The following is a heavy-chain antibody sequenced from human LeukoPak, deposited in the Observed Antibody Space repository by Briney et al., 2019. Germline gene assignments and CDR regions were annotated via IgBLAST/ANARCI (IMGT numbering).Heavy chain of an antibody. Sequence: GGSLRLSCAASGSTFSSYSMNWVRQAPGKGLEWVSSISGGSTYIDYADSVKGRFTISRDNAKNSLYLQMNSLRAEDTAVYYCARDVYYGMDVWGQGTTVTVSS. CDR2: ISGGSTYI. CDR1: GSTFSSYS. CDR3: ARDVYYGMDV. V-gene: IGHV3-21*01. J-gene: IGHJ6*02.